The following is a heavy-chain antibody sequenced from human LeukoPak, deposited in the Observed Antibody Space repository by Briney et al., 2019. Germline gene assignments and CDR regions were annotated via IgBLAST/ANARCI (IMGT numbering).Heavy chain of an antibody. CDR1: GFTFSSYA. CDR2: ISGSGGST. D-gene: IGHD4-17*01. Sequence: AGGSLRLSCAASGFTFSSYAMSWVRQAPGKGLEWVSAISGSGGSTYYADSVKGRFTISRDNSKNTLYLQMNSLRAEDTAVYYCAKDALTVTTIGDAFDIWGQGTMVTVSS. J-gene: IGHJ3*02. V-gene: IGHV3-23*01. CDR3: AKDALTVTTIGDAFDI.